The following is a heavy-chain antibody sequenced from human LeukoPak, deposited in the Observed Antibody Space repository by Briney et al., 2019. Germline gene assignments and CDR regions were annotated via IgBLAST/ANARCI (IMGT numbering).Heavy chain of an antibody. J-gene: IGHJ1*01. D-gene: IGHD3-22*01. CDR3: ARGLGVYYDSSGYYQFQH. V-gene: IGHV1-46*01. CDR1: GYTFTSYY. Sequence: ASVKVSCKASGYTFTSYYMHWVRQAPGQGLEWMGIINPSGGSTSYAQKFQGRVTMTRDMSTSTVYMELSSLRSEDTAVYYCARGLGVYYDSSGYYQFQHWGQGTLVTVSS. CDR2: INPSGGST.